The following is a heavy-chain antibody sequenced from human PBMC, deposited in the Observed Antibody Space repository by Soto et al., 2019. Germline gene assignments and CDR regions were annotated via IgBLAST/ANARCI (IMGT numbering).Heavy chain of an antibody. CDR2: ISSSSSYI. V-gene: IGHV3-21*01. Sequence: EVQLVESGGGLVKPGGSLRLSCAASGFTFSSYSMNWVRQAPGKGLEWVSSISSSSSYIYYADSVKGRFTISRDNAKNSLYLQMNSLRAEDTAVYYCARGRDGYNYWYFDYWGQGTLVTVSS. CDR1: GFTFSSYS. J-gene: IGHJ4*02. CDR3: ARGRDGYNYWYFDY. D-gene: IGHD5-12*01.